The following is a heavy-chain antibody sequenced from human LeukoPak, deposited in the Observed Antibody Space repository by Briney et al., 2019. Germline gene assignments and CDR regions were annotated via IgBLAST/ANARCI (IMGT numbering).Heavy chain of an antibody. CDR3: AREDIVVVPAAKRRAFDI. J-gene: IGHJ3*02. D-gene: IGHD2-2*01. V-gene: IGHV4-4*07. CDR1: GGSISSYY. CDR2: IYTSGST. Sequence: SETLSLTCTVSGGSISSYYWSWIRQPAGKGLDWIGRIYTSGSTNYNPSLKSRVTMSVDTSKNQFSLKLSSVTAADTAVYYCAREDIVVVPAAKRRAFDIWGQGTMVTVSS.